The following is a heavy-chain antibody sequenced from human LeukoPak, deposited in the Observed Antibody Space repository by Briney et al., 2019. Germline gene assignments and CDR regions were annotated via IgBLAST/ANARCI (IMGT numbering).Heavy chain of an antibody. Sequence: SETLSLTCTVSGGSISSSSYYWGWIRQPPGKGLEWIGSLYYSGNTYYNPSLKSRVSISVDTSKNQFSLKLNSVTAADTAVYYCARLQWLVGIDPWGQGTLVTVSS. CDR3: ARLQWLVGIDP. CDR2: LYYSGNT. CDR1: GGSISSSSYY. D-gene: IGHD6-19*01. J-gene: IGHJ5*02. V-gene: IGHV4-39*01.